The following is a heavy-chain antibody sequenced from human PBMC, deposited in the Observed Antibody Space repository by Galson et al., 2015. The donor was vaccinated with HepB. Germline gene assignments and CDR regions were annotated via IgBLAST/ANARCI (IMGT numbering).Heavy chain of an antibody. CDR2: ISYDGSNK. J-gene: IGHJ2*01. CDR1: GFTFSSYG. V-gene: IGHV3-30*03. CDR3: ARGRGDWYFDL. Sequence: LRLSCAASGFTFSSYGMHWVRQAPGKGLEWVAVISYDGSNKYYADSVKGRFTISRDNSKNTLYLQMNSLRAEDTAVYYCARGRGDWYFDLWGRGTLVTVSS. D-gene: IGHD3-10*01.